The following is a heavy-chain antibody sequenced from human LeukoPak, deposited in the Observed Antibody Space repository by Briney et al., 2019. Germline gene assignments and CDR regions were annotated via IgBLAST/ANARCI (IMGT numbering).Heavy chain of an antibody. D-gene: IGHD3-22*01. CDR1: GGPISICNW. J-gene: IGHJ3*02. CDR3: ARDAEYDSSGNDPFEI. Sequence: SSRTLSLPLAVSGGPISICNWWSSVGQCPGKGLEWNGEIYQSGGTKYNPSLKSRVTISVDKSKNQFSLELSTVTSADTAVYYCARDAEYDSSGNDPFEIWGKGTMVTVSS. CDR2: IYQSGGT. V-gene: IGHV4-4*02.